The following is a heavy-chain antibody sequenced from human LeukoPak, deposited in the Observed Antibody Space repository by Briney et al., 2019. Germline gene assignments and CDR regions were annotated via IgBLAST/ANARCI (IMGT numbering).Heavy chain of an antibody. CDR2: IYSGGST. Sequence: PGGSLRLSCAASGFTVSSNYMSWVRQAPGKGLEWVSVIYSGGSTYHADSVKGRFTISRDNSKNTLYLQMNSLRAEDTAVYYCAREVPPGTTIDSAQGWFDPWGQGTLVTVSS. CDR1: GFTVSSNY. CDR3: AREVPPGTTIDSAQGWFDP. D-gene: IGHD1-7*01. V-gene: IGHV3-53*01. J-gene: IGHJ5*02.